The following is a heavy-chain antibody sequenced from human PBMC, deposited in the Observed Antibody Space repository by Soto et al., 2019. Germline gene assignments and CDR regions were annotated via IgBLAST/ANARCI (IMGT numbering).Heavy chain of an antibody. CDR1: GGTFSSYA. CDR3: ARSYYYDSSGYYLFDY. V-gene: IGHV1-69*06. D-gene: IGHD3-22*01. CDR2: IIPIFGTA. J-gene: IGHJ4*02. Sequence: SVKVSCKASGGTFSSYAISWVRQAPGQGLEWMGGIIPIFGTANYAQKFQGRVTITADKSTSTAYMELSSLRSEDTAVYYCARSYYYDSSGYYLFDYWGQGTLVTVSS.